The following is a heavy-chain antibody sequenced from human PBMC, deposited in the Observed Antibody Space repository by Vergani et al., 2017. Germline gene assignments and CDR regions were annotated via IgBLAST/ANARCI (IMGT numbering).Heavy chain of an antibody. CDR3: AGIYGSGILYYYYYYGMDV. V-gene: IGHV4-34*01. D-gene: IGHD3-10*01. CDR1: GGSFSGYY. Sequence: QVQLQQWGAGLLKPSETLSLTCAVYGGSFSGYYWSWIRQPPGKGLEWIGEINHRGSTNYNPSLKSRVTISVDTSKNQFSLKLSSVTAADTAVYYCAGIYGSGILYYYYYYGMDVWGQGP. J-gene: IGHJ6*02. CDR2: INHRGST.